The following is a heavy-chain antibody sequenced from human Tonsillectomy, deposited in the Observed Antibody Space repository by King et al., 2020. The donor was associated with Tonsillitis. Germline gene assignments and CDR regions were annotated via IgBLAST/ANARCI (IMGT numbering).Heavy chain of an antibody. J-gene: IGHJ4*02. CDR1: GFTFNSYA. V-gene: IGHV3-23*04. CDR3: AKEYYYGNSGYQPYYFDY. D-gene: IGHD3-22*01. Sequence: EVQLVESGGGLVQPGGSLRLSCAASGFTFNSYAMSWVRQAPGKGLEWVSTISSSGGNTYYADSVKGRFTNSRDNSKNTLYLQMNSLRAEDTAVYYCAKEYYYGNSGYQPYYFDYWGQGTLVTVSS. CDR2: ISSSGGNT.